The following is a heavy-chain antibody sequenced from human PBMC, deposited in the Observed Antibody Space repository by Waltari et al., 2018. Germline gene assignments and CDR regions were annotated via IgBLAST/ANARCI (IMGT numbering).Heavy chain of an antibody. CDR3: ASRSTGYMDAFDI. CDR2: IYTSGST. Sequence: QVQLQESCPGLVKPSQTLALTCTVSGGSISSGSYYWSWIRQPAGKGMEWIGRIYTSGSTNYNPSLKSRVTISVDTSKNQFSRKLSSVTAADTAVYYCASRSTGYMDAFDIWGQGTMVTVSS. J-gene: IGHJ3*02. V-gene: IGHV4-61*02. D-gene: IGHD6-13*01. CDR1: GGSISSGSYY.